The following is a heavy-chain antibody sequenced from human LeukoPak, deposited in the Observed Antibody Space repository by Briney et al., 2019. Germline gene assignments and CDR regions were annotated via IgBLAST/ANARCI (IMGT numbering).Heavy chain of an antibody. J-gene: IGHJ3*02. V-gene: IGHV1-46*01. D-gene: IGHD4-17*01. CDR1: GYTFTSYC. CDR2: INPSGGST. CDR3: ARDYGDYVAFDI. Sequence: ASVKVSCKASGYTFTSYCMHWVRQAPGQGLEWMGIINPSGGSTSYAQKFQGRVTMTRDTSTSTVYMELSSLRSEDTAVYYCARDYGDYVAFDIWGQGTMVTVSS.